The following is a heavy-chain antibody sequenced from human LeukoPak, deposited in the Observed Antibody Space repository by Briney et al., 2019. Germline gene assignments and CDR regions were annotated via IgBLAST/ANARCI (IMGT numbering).Heavy chain of an antibody. V-gene: IGHV3-48*01. CDR3: ARGDSGPLAFDI. Sequence: HPGGSLRHSCAASGFTFSSYSSNWVRQAPAKGLEWVSYISSSSSTIYYADSVKGRFTISRDNAKNSLYLQMNSLRAEDTAVYYCARGDSGPLAFDIWGQGTMVTVSS. J-gene: IGHJ3*02. CDR2: ISSSSSTI. D-gene: IGHD6-19*01. CDR1: GFTFSSYS.